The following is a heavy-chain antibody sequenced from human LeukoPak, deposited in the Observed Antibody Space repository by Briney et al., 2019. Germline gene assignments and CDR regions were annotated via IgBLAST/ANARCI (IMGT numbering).Heavy chain of an antibody. CDR2: IIPIFGTA. J-gene: IGHJ4*02. D-gene: IGHD6-13*01. CDR3: ARDEGIAAGYFDY. Sequence: ASVKVSCKASGGTFSSYAISWVRQAPGQGLEWVGGIIPIFGTANYAQKFQGRVTITTDNSTNTAYMELSSLRTEDTAVYYCARDEGIAAGYFDYWGQGTLVTVSS. V-gene: IGHV1-69*05. CDR1: GGTFSSYA.